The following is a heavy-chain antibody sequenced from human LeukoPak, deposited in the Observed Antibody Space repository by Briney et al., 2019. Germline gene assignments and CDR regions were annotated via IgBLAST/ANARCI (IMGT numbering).Heavy chain of an antibody. Sequence: PGGSLRLSCAASGFTFSDYYMSWIPQAPGKGLEWVSYISSSGSTIYYADSVKGRFTFSRDNAKSSLYLQMNSLRAEDTAVYYCARVQPHYYDSSGYPPDYWGQGTLVTVSS. J-gene: IGHJ4*02. CDR3: ARVQPHYYDSSGYPPDY. V-gene: IGHV3-11*01. CDR1: GFTFSDYY. D-gene: IGHD3-22*01. CDR2: ISSSGSTI.